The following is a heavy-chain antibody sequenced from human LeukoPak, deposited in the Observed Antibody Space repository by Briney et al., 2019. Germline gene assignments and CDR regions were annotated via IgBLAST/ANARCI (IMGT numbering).Heavy chain of an antibody. V-gene: IGHV1-2*06. J-gene: IGHJ4*02. D-gene: IGHD3-22*01. CDR1: GYTFTGYY. Sequence: ASVKVSCKASGYTFTGYYMHWVRRAPGQGLEWMGRINPNSGGTNYAQKFQGRVTMTRDTSISTAYMELSRLRSDDTAVYYCARGTKNYYDSSGYYYEDYWGQGTLVTVSS. CDR3: ARGTKNYYDSSGYYYEDY. CDR2: INPNSGGT.